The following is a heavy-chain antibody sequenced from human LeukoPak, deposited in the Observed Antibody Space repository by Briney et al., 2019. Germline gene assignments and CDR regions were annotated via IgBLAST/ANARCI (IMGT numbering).Heavy chain of an antibody. J-gene: IGHJ6*03. CDR3: ARTDLDCSSTSCYTSGSRWPYYYYYMDV. D-gene: IGHD2-2*02. CDR2: IIPIFSTA. V-gene: IGHV1-69*13. CDR1: GGTCSSYA. Sequence: SVKVSCKASGGTCSSYAISRVRKAPGQGLEWMGGIIPIFSTANYAQTFQGRVTITADESTSTAYMELSSLRSEDTAVYYCARTDLDCSSTSCYTSGSRWPYYYYYMDVWGKGTTVTVSS.